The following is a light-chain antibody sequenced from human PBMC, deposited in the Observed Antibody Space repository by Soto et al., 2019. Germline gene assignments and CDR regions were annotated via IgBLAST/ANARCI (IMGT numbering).Light chain of an antibody. CDR2: SAS. CDR1: QDISSY. Sequence: DIQLTQSPSFLSASVGDRVTITCRATQDISSYLAWYQQKPGKAPNLLIHSASTLRGGVSSRFGGSGSGTEFTLTIRSLQPEDLATYYCQQGNSYPLTFGGGTKVEIK. V-gene: IGKV1-9*01. CDR3: QQGNSYPLT. J-gene: IGKJ4*01.